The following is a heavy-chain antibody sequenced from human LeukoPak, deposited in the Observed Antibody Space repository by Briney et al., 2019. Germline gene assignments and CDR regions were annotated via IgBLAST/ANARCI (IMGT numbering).Heavy chain of an antibody. J-gene: IGHJ4*02. V-gene: IGHV4-39*07. CDR1: GGSISSSSYY. CDR2: IYYSGST. Sequence: SETLSLTCTVSGGSISSSSYYWGWIRQPPGKGLEWIGSIYYSGSTYYNPSLKSRVTISVDTPKNQFSLKLSSVTAADTAVYYCAKRVAAAGIFDYWGQGTLVTVSS. CDR3: AKRVAAAGIFDY. D-gene: IGHD6-13*01.